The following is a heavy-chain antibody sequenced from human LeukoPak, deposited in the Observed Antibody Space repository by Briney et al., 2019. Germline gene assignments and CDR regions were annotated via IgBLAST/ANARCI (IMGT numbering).Heavy chain of an antibody. CDR2: IKQDGSGG. V-gene: IGHV3-7*03. Sequence: PGGSLRLSCAASGFTFSSYWMNWVRQAPGKGLEWVANIKQDGSGGYYVDSVKGRFTISRDNAKNSLYLQMNSLRAEDTAVYYCARGYYGMDVWGQGTTVTVSS. CDR3: ARGYYGMDV. J-gene: IGHJ6*02. CDR1: GFTFSSYW.